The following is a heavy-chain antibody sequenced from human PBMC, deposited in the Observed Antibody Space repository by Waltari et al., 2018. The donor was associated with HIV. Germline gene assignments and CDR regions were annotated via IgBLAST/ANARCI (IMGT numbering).Heavy chain of an antibody. D-gene: IGHD3-10*01. Sequence: VPLVESGAEVKRPGASVRVSCTSFGYTFSAYAINWVGQAPGQGLEWMGWINNYDGQTNFAEKFQGRVTMTTDTSKSTASMELRSLRSDDTAVYFCARGVALVRGVKIRGHMDVWGQGTTVTVSS. V-gene: IGHV1-18*01. CDR3: ARGVALVRGVKIRGHMDV. J-gene: IGHJ6*02. CDR1: GYTFSAYA. CDR2: INNYDGQT.